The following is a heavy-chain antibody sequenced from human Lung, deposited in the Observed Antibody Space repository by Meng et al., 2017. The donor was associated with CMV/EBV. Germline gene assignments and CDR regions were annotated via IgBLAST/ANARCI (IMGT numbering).Heavy chain of an antibody. CDR2: IYTGGIT. CDR3: AAEGENSGDETRDAFDL. V-gene: IGHV3-66*02. CDR1: GFTVSSNY. D-gene: IGHD6-25*01. Sequence: GGSLRLXXAVSGFTVSSNYMSWVRQALGKGLEWVSVIYTGGITYYADSVKGRFTISRDNSKNTLYLQMNSLRADDTAVYYCAAEGENSGDETRDAFDLWGQGTMVTVSS. J-gene: IGHJ3*01.